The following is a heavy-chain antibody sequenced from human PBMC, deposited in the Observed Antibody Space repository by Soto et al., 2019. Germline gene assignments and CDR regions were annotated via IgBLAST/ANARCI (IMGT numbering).Heavy chain of an antibody. D-gene: IGHD2-2*01. CDR2: IYYSGST. CDR1: GGSISSSSYY. V-gene: IGHV4-39*01. J-gene: IGHJ3*02. CDR3: ARYCSSTSCYVRKTGNAFDI. Sequence: QLQLQESGPGLVKPSETLSLTCTVSGGSISSSSYYWGWIRQPPGKGLEWIGSIYYSGSTYYNPSLKSRVTISVDTSKIQFSLKLSAVTAADTAVYYCARYCSSTSCYVRKTGNAFDIWGQGTMVPVSS.